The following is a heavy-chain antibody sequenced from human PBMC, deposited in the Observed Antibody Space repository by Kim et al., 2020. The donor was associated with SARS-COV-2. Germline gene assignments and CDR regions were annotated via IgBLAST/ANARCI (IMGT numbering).Heavy chain of an antibody. CDR2: IKSKTDGGTT. Sequence: GGSLRLSCAASGFTFSNAWMSWVRQAPGKGLEWVGRIKSKTDGGTTDYAAPVKGRFTISRDDSKNTLYLQMNSLKTEDTAVYYCTTVFVWFGELSDLRSTYYFDYWGQGTLVTVSS. CDR1: GFTFSNAW. J-gene: IGHJ4*02. V-gene: IGHV3-15*01. D-gene: IGHD3-10*01. CDR3: TTVFVWFGELSDLRSTYYFDY.